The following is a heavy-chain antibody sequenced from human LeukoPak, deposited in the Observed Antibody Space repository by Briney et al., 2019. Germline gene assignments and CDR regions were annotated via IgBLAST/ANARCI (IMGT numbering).Heavy chain of an antibody. CDR1: GFTFSSYE. V-gene: IGHV3-30*02. CDR3: AKDGAGRHYFDY. J-gene: IGHJ4*02. D-gene: IGHD3-16*01. CDR2: IRYDGSNK. Sequence: GGSLRLSCAASGFTFSSYEIHWVRQAPGKGLEWVAFIRYDGSNKYYADSVKGRFTISRDNPKNTVYLQMNSLRDEDTAVYYCAKDGAGRHYFDYWGQGTLVTVSS.